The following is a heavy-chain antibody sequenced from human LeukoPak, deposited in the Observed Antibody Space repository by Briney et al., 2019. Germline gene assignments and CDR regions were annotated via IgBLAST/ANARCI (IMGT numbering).Heavy chain of an antibody. CDR2: IYYSGST. Sequence: SETLSLTCTVSGGSISSYYWSWIRQPPGKGLEWIGYIYYSGSTNYNPSLKSRVTISVDTSKNQFSLKLSSVTAADTAVYYCARESVDYDSSGYYSQWGQGTLVTVSS. D-gene: IGHD3-22*01. CDR3: ARESVDYDSSGYYSQ. V-gene: IGHV4-59*01. J-gene: IGHJ4*02. CDR1: GGSISSYY.